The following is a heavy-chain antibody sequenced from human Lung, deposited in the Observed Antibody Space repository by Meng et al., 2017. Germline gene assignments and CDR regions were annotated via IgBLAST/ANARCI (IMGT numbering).Heavy chain of an antibody. V-gene: IGHV2-5*02. Sequence: QITLKESGPALVKPTQTLTLTCTLSGSSLSTSGVAVGWIRRPPGKALEWLALIYWDDEKRYSPSLKSRLTITKDTSKNHVVLTMTNMDPVDTATYYCAHSWGSGYYFGPLDYWGQGTLVTVSS. D-gene: IGHD3-22*01. CDR2: IYWDDEK. J-gene: IGHJ4*02. CDR1: GSSLSTSGVA. CDR3: AHSWGSGYYFGPLDY.